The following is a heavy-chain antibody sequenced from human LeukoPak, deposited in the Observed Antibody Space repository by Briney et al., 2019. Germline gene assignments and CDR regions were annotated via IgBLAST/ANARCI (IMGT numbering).Heavy chain of an antibody. CDR1: GFTFSSYA. CDR2: ISRRETST. D-gene: IGHD2-15*01. Sequence: PGGSLRLSCAASGFTFSSYAMSWVRQAPGKGLEWVSTISRRETSTYYADSVKGRFTISRDNSKNTLCLQMNSLRADDTAVYYCAKPYCSGGSCSSYYYGMDVWGQGTTVTVSS. V-gene: IGHV3-23*01. CDR3: AKPYCSGGSCSSYYYGMDV. J-gene: IGHJ6*02.